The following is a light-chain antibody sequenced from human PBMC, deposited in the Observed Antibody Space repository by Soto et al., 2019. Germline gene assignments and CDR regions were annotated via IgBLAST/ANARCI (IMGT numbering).Light chain of an antibody. J-gene: IGKJ2*01. V-gene: IGKV3-20*01. CDR1: QSVSSTF. CDR3: HHYGDSPQA. CDR2: AAS. Sequence: EVVLTQSPGALSLSPGERATLSCRASQSVSSTFLAWYQHKAGQAPRLLIHAASTGATGIPARFRGSGSGTDFTLTISSLEPEDSAVYFCHHYGDSPQAFGQGTKLEIK.